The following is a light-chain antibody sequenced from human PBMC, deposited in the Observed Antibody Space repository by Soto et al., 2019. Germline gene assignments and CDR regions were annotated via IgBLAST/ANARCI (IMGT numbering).Light chain of an antibody. V-gene: IGKV1-5*01. J-gene: IGKJ2*01. CDR2: DGS. CDR1: QSIRSW. CDR3: QQYSAYPYT. Sequence: DIQMTQFPSTLSASVGDRVTITCRASQSIRSWLAWYQQKPWKAPKLLIYDGSSLQSGVPSGFSGSGSGTEFTLTIDSLQPDDFATDYCQQYSAYPYTFGQGTKVETK.